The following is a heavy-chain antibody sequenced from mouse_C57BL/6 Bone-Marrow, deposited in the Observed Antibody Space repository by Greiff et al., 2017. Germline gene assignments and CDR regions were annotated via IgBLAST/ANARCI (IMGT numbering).Heavy chain of an antibody. V-gene: IGHV1-64*01. CDR1: GYTFTSYW. J-gene: IGHJ2*01. CDR3: ARRGGFWYFDY. CDR2: IHPNSGST. Sequence: QVQLQQPGAELVKPGASVKLSCKASGYTFTSYWMHWVKQRPGQGLEWIGMIHPNSGSTNYNEKFKSKATLTVDKSSSTAYMQLSSLTSEDSAVYYCARRGGFWYFDYWGQGTTLTVSS.